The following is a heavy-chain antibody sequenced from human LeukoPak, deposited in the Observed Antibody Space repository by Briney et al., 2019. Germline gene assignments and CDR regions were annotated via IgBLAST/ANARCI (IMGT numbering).Heavy chain of an antibody. CDR3: AKEQLRFLEWLLSVGAFDI. CDR1: GFTFSSYG. J-gene: IGHJ3*02. V-gene: IGHV3-30*02. D-gene: IGHD3-3*01. Sequence: PGGSLRLSCAASGFTFSSYGMHWVRQAPGKGLEWAAFIRYDGSNKYYADSVKGRFTISRDNSKNTLYLQMNSLRAEDTAVYYCAKEQLRFLEWLLSVGAFDIWGQGTMVTVSS. CDR2: IRYDGSNK.